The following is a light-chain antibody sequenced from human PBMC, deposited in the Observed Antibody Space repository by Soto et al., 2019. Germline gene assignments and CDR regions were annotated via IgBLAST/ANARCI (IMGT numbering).Light chain of an antibody. Sequence: QSALTQPASVSGSPGQSITISCAGTSSDVGAYNYVSWYQQHPDKAPTVMIYEVSIRPSGVSDRFSGSKSGNTASLTISGLQAEDEAVYYCYSYTTSSTWVFGGGTKLTVL. V-gene: IGLV2-14*01. CDR3: YSYTTSSTWV. CDR1: SSDVGAYNY. CDR2: EVS. J-gene: IGLJ3*02.